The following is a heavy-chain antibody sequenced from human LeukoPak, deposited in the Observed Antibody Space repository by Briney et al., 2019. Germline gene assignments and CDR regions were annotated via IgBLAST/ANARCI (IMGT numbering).Heavy chain of an antibody. CDR1: GVSLSSYY. CDR2: IYYSGST. J-gene: IGHJ4*02. D-gene: IGHD2-15*01. CDR3: ARLDCSGGSCYSDY. Sequence: PSETLSLTCAVSGVSLSSYYWGWIRQPPGKGLEWIGSIYYSGSTYYNPSLKSRVTISVDTSKNQFSLKLSSVTAADTAVYYCARLDCSGGSCYSDYWGQGTLVTVSS. V-gene: IGHV4-39*07.